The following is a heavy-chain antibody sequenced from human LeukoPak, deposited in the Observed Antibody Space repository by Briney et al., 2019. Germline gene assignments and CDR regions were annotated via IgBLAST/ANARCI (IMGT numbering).Heavy chain of an antibody. D-gene: IGHD2-8*02. Sequence: GGSLRLSCAASGFIFSYCTMQWVRQAPGKGLEWVAAISFDGSNIKYADSVRGRFTISRDNSKNTLYLQMNSLRAEDTAVYYCAREVVYACFDYWGQGTLVTVSS. CDR2: ISFDGSNI. J-gene: IGHJ4*02. CDR3: AREVVYACFDY. CDR1: GFIFSYCT. V-gene: IGHV3-30-3*01.